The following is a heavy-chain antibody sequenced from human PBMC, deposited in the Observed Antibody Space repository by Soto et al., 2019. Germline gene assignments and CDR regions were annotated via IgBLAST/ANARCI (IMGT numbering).Heavy chain of an antibody. V-gene: IGHV1-69*08. CDR2: IIPILGIA. J-gene: IGHJ4*02. CDR3: AREGQLVPQFDY. D-gene: IGHD6-6*01. Sequence: QVQLVQSGAEVKKPGSSVKVSCKASGGTFSSYTISWVRQAPGQGLEWMGRIIPILGIANYAQKFQGRVTITADKSTSTAYMELNSLRSEDTAVYYCAREGQLVPQFDYWGQGTLVTVSS. CDR1: GGTFSSYT.